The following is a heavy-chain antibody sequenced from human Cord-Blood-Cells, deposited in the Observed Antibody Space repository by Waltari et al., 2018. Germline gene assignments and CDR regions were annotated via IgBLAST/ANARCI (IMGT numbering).Heavy chain of an antibody. J-gene: IGHJ4*02. CDR2: ISPIFGTA. CDR3: ASSNYYGSGSYYNLFDY. V-gene: IGHV1-69*06. D-gene: IGHD3-10*01. CDR1: GGTFSSYA. Sequence: QVQLVQSGAEVKKPGSSVKVSCKASGGTFSSYAISWVRQAPGQGLEWMGGISPIFGTANYAQKFQGRVTITADKSTSTAYMELSSLRSEDTAVYYCASSNYYGSGSYYNLFDYWGQATLVTVSS.